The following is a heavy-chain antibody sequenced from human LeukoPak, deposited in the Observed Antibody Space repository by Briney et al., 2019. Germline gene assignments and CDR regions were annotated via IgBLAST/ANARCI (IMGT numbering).Heavy chain of an antibody. J-gene: IGHJ4*02. CDR1: GFTFSSYG. D-gene: IGHD1-26*01. CDR3: AKDRGYSGSYYLDY. CDR2: ISYDGSNK. Sequence: GALRLSCAASGFTFSSYGMHWVRQAPGKGLEWVAVISYDGSNKYYADSVKGRFTISRDNSKNTLYLQMNSLRAEDTAVYYCAKDRGYSGSYYLDYWGQGTLVTVSS. V-gene: IGHV3-30*18.